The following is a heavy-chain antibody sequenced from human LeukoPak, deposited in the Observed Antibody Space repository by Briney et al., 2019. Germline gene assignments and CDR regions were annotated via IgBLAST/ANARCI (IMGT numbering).Heavy chain of an antibody. Sequence: GASVKLSFKASGYTFTDYYIHWVRQSPGQRLEWLGWINPNSGGTNYAQKFQGRVTMTRAKYISTAYMELVTLRSDDTAVYYCARDHLPPGGSGSYYIPVYWGQGTMVTVSS. V-gene: IGHV1-2*02. D-gene: IGHD3-10*01. J-gene: IGHJ4*01. CDR1: GYTFTDYY. CDR2: INPNSGGT. CDR3: ARDHLPPGGSGSYYIPVY.